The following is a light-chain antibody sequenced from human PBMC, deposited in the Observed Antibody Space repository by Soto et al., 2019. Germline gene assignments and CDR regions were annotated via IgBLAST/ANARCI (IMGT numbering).Light chain of an antibody. CDR2: EVS. Sequence: QSALTQPPSASGSPGQSVTISCTGTSSDVGGYNFVSWYQQHPGKAPKLMIYEVSKRPSGVPDRFSGSKSGNSASLTVSGLQAEDEADYDGNSSAGSNIPVVFGGGTKVTV. J-gene: IGLJ2*01. CDR3: NSSAGSNIPVV. CDR1: SSDVGGYNF. V-gene: IGLV2-8*01.